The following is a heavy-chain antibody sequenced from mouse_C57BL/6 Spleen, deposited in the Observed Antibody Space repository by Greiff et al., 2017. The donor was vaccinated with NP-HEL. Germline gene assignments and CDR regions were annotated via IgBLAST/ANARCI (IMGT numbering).Heavy chain of an antibody. V-gene: IGHV1-50*01. CDR2: IDPSDSYT. D-gene: IGHD1-1*01. CDR3: ARGIYYGSSSFDY. CDR1: GYTVTSYW. J-gene: IGHJ2*01. Sequence: QVQLQQPGAELVKPGASVKLSCKASGYTVTSYWMQWVKQRPGQGLEWIGEIDPSDSYTNYNQKFKGKATLTVDTSSSTAYMQLSSLTSEDSAVYYCARGIYYGSSSFDYWGQGTTLTVSS.